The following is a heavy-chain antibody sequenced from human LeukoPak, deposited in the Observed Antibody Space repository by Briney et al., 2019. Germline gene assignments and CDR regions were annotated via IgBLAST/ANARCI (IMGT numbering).Heavy chain of an antibody. J-gene: IGHJ4*02. V-gene: IGHV3-21*06. CDR2: ISSSSSYI. CDR3: ARVAEAAAFDY. Sequence: GGSLRLSCAASGFIFSSYSMNWVRQAPGKGLEWVSSISSSSSYIYYADSVKGRFTISRDNAKNSLYLQMNSLRAEDTALYYCARVAEAAAFDYWGRGTLVTVSS. D-gene: IGHD6-13*01. CDR1: GFIFSSYS.